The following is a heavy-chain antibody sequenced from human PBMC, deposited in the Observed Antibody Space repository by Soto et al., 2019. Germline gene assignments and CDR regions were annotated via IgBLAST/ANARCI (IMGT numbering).Heavy chain of an antibody. D-gene: IGHD1-26*01. CDR3: ASERSAQYFDY. Sequence: VKVSCKASGYTFTSYGISWVRQAPGQGLEWMGGIMPTFGSATYAPKFQGRVTISADRSTSTAYMELSSLRSEDTAVYFCASERSAQYFDYWGQGTPVTVSS. CDR1: GYTFTSYG. J-gene: IGHJ4*02. V-gene: IGHV1-69*13. CDR2: IMPTFGSA.